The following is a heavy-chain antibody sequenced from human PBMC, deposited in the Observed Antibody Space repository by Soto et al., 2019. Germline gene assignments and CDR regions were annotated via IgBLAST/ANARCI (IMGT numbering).Heavy chain of an antibody. V-gene: IGHV1-69*13. CDR3: ARVAGVVVAATWFDP. CDR2: IIPIFGTA. J-gene: IGHJ5*02. Sequence: SVKVSCKASGGTFSSYAISWVRRAPGQGLEWMGGIIPIFGTANYAQKFQGRVTITADESTSTAYMELSSLRSEDTAVYYCARVAGVVVAATWFDPWGQGTLVTVSS. CDR1: GGTFSSYA. D-gene: IGHD2-15*01.